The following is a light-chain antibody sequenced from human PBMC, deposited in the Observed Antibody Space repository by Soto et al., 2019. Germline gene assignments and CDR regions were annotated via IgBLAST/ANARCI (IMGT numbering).Light chain of an antibody. V-gene: IGKV3-20*01. CDR3: QQYGSSPGT. J-gene: IGKJ1*01. CDR2: GAS. CDR1: QSVSSSY. Sequence: EIVLTQSPVTLSLSSGERATLSCRASQSVSSSYLAWYQHKPGQAPRLLIYGASSRATGIPDRFSGSGSGTDFILTISRLESEDFAMYYCQQYGSSPGTFGQGTKVEIK.